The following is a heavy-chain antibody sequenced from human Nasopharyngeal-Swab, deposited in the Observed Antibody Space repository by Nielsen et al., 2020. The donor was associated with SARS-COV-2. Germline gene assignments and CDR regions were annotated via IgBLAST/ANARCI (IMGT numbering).Heavy chain of an antibody. CDR2: TYYRSKWYN. J-gene: IGHJ4*02. CDR3: ARDLGKWEPQAGFDY. CDR1: GDSVSSNSAA. Sequence: QTRSLTGAISGDSVSSNSAAWNWIRQSPSRGLEWLGRTYYRSKWYNDYAVSVKSRITINPDTSKNQFSLQLNSVTPEDTAVYYCARDLGKWEPQAGFDYWGQGTLVTVSS. D-gene: IGHD1-26*01. V-gene: IGHV6-1*01.